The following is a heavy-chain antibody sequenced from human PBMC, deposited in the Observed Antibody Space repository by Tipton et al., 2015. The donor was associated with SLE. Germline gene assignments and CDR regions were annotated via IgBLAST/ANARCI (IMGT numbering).Heavy chain of an antibody. V-gene: IGHV3-53*01. D-gene: IGHD6-13*01. CDR1: GVTVSSNY. Sequence: SLRLSCAASGVTVSSNYMSWVRQAPGKGLEWVSVIYSGGSTNYADSVKGRFTISRDNAKNSLYLQMNSLRAEDTAVYYCARGFAAAADYWGQGTLVTVSS. CDR3: ARGFAAAADY. J-gene: IGHJ4*02. CDR2: IYSGGST.